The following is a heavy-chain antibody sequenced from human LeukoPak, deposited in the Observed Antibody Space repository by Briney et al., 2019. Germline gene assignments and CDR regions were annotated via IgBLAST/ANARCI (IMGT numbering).Heavy chain of an antibody. D-gene: IGHD3-16*01. V-gene: IGHV4-59*01. CDR3: ARETSQKGAHYMDV. J-gene: IGHJ6*03. CDR1: GGSISSYY. CDR2: IYYSGST. Sequence: PSETLSLTCTVSGGSISSYYWSWIRQPPGKGQEWIGYIYYSGSTNYNTSLKSRVTISVDTSKNQFSLKLTSLTAADTAVYYCARETSQKGAHYMDVWGKGTTVTISS.